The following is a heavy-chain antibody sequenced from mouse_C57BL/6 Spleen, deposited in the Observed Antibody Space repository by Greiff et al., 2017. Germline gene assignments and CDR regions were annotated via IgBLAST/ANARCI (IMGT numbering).Heavy chain of an antibody. CDR1: GFTFSSYA. CDR2: ISDGGSYT. D-gene: IGHD2-4*01. CDR3: ARDLYYDYDEAY. V-gene: IGHV5-4*01. Sequence: EVQLVESGGGLVKPGGSLKLSCAASGFTFSSYAMSWVRQTPEKSLEWVATISDGGSYTYYPDNVKGRFTISRDNAKNNLYLQMSHLKAEDTALYYCARDLYYDYDEAYWGQGTLVTVSA. J-gene: IGHJ3*01.